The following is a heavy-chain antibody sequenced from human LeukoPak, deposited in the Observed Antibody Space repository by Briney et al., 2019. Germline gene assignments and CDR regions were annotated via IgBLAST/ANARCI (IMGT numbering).Heavy chain of an antibody. CDR1: GGSISSGDYY. V-gene: IGHV4-30-4*01. CDR3: ARGGFRYFGS. Sequence: SETLSLTCTVSGGSISSGDYYWSWIRQPPGRGLEWIGYIYYSGSTYYNPSLKSRVTISVDTSKNQFSLKLSSVAAADTAIYSCARGGFRYFGSWGQGTLVTVSS. D-gene: IGHD3-10*01. J-gene: IGHJ4*02. CDR2: IYYSGST.